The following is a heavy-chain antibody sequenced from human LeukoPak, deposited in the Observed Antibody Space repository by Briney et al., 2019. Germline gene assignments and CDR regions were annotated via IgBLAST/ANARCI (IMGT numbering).Heavy chain of an antibody. CDR3: ARRGPGNWFDP. J-gene: IGHJ5*02. CDR1: GGSISSGDYY. CDR2: IYYSGST. Sequence: PSETLSLTCTVSGGSISSGDYYWSWIRQPPGKGLEWIGYIYYSGSTNYNPSLKSRVTISVDTSKNQFSLKLSSVTAADTAVYYCARRGPGNWFDPWGQGTLVTVSS. V-gene: IGHV4-61*08.